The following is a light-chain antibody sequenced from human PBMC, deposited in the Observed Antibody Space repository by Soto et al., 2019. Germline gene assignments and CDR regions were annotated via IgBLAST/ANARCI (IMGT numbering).Light chain of an antibody. CDR3: QQYHSYPWT. CDR1: QSISSS. V-gene: IGKV1-5*01. J-gene: IGKJ1*01. Sequence: DIQMTQSPSPVSASIGDRVIITCRASQSISSSLAWYQQKPGKAPKLLIYDAFSSQSGLPSKFSGWGSGTEFTLTISRLQPDDFATYFCQQYHSYPWTLGQGNKVEIK. CDR2: DAF.